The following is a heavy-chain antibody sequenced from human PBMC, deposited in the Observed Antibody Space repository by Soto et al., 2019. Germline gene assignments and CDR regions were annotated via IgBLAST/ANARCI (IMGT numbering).Heavy chain of an antibody. D-gene: IGHD3-9*01. CDR1: GGSISSSIYY. Sequence: PSETLSVTCTVSGGSISSSIYYWGWIRHPPGKGLEWIGSIYYSGSTYYNPSLKSRVTISVDTSKNQFSLKLSSVTAADTAVYYCARHPVGYYDILTGHPNYYYYGMDVWGQGTTVTVSS. J-gene: IGHJ6*02. CDR2: IYYSGST. V-gene: IGHV4-39*01. CDR3: ARHPVGYYDILTGHPNYYYYGMDV.